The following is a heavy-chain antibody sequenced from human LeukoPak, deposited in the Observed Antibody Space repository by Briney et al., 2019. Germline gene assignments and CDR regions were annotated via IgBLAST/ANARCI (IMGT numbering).Heavy chain of an antibody. V-gene: IGHV4-59*01. Sequence: SEILSLTCTVSGGSISSYYWSWIRQPPGKGLEWIGYIYYSGSTNYNPSLKSRVTISVDTSKNQFSLKLSSVTAADTAVYYCAREDYGGLQDYWGQGTLVTVSS. CDR3: AREDYGGLQDY. D-gene: IGHD4-23*01. CDR2: IYYSGST. J-gene: IGHJ4*02. CDR1: GGSISSYY.